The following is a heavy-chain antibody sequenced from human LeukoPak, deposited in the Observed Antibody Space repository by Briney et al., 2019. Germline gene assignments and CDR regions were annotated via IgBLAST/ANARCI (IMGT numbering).Heavy chain of an antibody. D-gene: IGHD5-12*01. V-gene: IGHV3-21*06. CDR1: GFTFHTHY. J-gene: IGHJ3*02. CDR2: ISSGGQYT. Sequence: PGGSLRLSCAASGFTFHTHYMNWVRQAPGQGLEWVSSISSGGQYTSYADSLKGRFTISRDSARSSLYLQMNSLRAEDTAIYYCARRSGGYDNDAFDIWGQGTLVTVSS. CDR3: ARRSGGYDNDAFDI.